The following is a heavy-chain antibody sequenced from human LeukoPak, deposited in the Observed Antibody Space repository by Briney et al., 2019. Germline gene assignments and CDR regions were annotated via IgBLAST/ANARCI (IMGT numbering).Heavy chain of an antibody. CDR2: IYHSGST. J-gene: IGHJ4*02. V-gene: IGHV4-38-2*01. Sequence: SETLSLTCAVSGYSISSGYYWGWIRQPPGKGLEWIGSIYHSGSTYYNPSIKSRVTISVGTSKNQFFLKLSSVTAADTAVYYWTRANVVVAATGPQRKIYGAHPIDYWGQGTLVTVSS. CDR3: TRANVVVAATGPQRKIYGAHPIDY. CDR1: GYSISSGYY. D-gene: IGHD2-15*01.